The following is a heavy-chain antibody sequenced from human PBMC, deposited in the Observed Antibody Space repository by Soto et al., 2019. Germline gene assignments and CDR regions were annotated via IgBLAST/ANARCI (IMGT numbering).Heavy chain of an antibody. D-gene: IGHD3-10*01. Sequence: QVQLVQSGADVKKPGASVKVSCKASGYTFTSYDMHWVRQAPGQGLEWMGIISPSGGSTSYAQKFQGRVTMTRDTSTSTVYLELSSLRSEDTAVYSWAREIKGSGFDYWGQGTLVTVSS. CDR3: AREIKGSGFDY. CDR1: GYTFTSYD. J-gene: IGHJ4*02. CDR2: ISPSGGST. V-gene: IGHV1-46*01.